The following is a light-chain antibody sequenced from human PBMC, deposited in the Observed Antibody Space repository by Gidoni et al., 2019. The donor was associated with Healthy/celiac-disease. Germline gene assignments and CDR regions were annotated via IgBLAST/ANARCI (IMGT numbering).Light chain of an antibody. Sequence: DIVMTQSPDSLAVSLGERATINCKSSQSVLYSSNNKNYLAWYQQKPGQPPKLLIYWASTRESGVPDRISGSGSGTDFTLTISSLQAEDVAVYCCQQCYSTPFTFGPGTKVDIK. V-gene: IGKV4-1*01. CDR1: QSVLYSSNNKNY. J-gene: IGKJ3*01. CDR3: QQCYSTPFT. CDR2: WAS.